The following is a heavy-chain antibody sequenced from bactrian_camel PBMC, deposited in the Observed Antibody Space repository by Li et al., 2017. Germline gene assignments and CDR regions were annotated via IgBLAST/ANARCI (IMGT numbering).Heavy chain of an antibody. CDR2: IGDDGAT. CDR3: AAPLRLPPEAGMRWMVSCEG. Sequence: HVQLVESGGGSVQAGGSLRLSCVATGYAFRTTNYCMAWFRQAPGNECELVSTIGDDGATWYADSVKGRFVISRDLVKDTLVLQMNDLKPEDTAVYYCAAPLRLPPEAGMRWMVSCEGWGQETQVTVS. V-gene: IGHV3S6*01. CDR1: GYAFRTTNYC. D-gene: IGHD7*01. J-gene: IGHJ4*01.